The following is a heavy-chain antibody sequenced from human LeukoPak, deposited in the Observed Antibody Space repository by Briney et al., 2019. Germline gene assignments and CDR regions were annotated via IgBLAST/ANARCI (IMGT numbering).Heavy chain of an antibody. J-gene: IGHJ6*02. CDR1: GGSFSGYY. Sequence: SETLSLTCAVYGGSFSGYYWSWIRQPPGKGLEGIGEINHSGSTNYNPSLKSRVTISVDTSKNQFSLKLSSVTAADTAVYYCARQRGYSYGYRDYYYGMDVWGQGTTVTVSS. CDR2: INHSGST. V-gene: IGHV4-34*01. CDR3: ARQRGYSYGYRDYYYGMDV. D-gene: IGHD5-18*01.